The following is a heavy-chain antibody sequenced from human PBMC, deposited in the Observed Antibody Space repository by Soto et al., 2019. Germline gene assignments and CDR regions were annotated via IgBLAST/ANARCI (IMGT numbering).Heavy chain of an antibody. CDR2: ISAFNGYT. V-gene: IGHV1-18*01. Sequence: ASVKVSCKASGYTFNKYGFNWVREAPGQGLEWMGRISAFNGYTNLAQKFQGRITLTTDASTNTAYMELQILRSDDTAMYYCARGRGVVIPAGTPDAFDVWGQGTMVTV. CDR1: GYTFNKYG. CDR3: ARGRGVVIPAGTPDAFDV. D-gene: IGHD6-13*01. J-gene: IGHJ3*01.